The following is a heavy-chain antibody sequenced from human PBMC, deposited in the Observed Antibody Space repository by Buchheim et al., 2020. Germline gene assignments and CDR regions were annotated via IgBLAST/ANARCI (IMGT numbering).Heavy chain of an antibody. CDR3: ARPGRYCDSSSCYMSFDY. V-gene: IGHV3-23*01. D-gene: IGHD2-2*02. CDR2: ISCRDGST. CDR1: GLTFDSYA. Sequence: EVQLLESGGGLVQPGGSLRLSCAASGLTFDSYAMTWVRQAPGKGLEWVSSISCRDGSTFYADSVRGRFTISRDTSKNTVFLQMNSLRAEDTAVYYCARPGRYCDSSSCYMSFDYWGQGTL. J-gene: IGHJ4*02.